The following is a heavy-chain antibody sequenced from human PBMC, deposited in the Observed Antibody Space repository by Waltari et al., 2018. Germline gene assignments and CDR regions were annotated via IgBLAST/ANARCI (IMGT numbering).Heavy chain of an antibody. J-gene: IGHJ6*03. CDR2: IYTSGST. CDR1: GGSISSYY. CDR3: ARAKLYDFWSGYHYYYYMDV. Sequence: QVQLQESGPGLVKPSETLSLTCTVSGGSISSYYWSWIRQPAGKGLEWIGRIYTSGSTNYNPSLKSRVTMSVDTSKNKFSLKLSSVTAADTAVYYCARAKLYDFWSGYHYYYYMDVWGKGTTVTISS. V-gene: IGHV4-4*07. D-gene: IGHD3-3*01.